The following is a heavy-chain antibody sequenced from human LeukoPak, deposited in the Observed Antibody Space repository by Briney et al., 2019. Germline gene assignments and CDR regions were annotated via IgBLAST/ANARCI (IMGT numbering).Heavy chain of an antibody. J-gene: IGHJ4*02. D-gene: IGHD5-12*01. CDR3: AKAPDSGYDFPDY. CDR1: GFTFSSDA. CDR2: NSASAAST. V-gene: IGHV3-23*01. Sequence: PGGPLRLPCTPFGFTFSSDAMSWVRHAPGKAPKRVSANSASAASTYYANSVKGRSTISRDNSKNTLYLQSNSLRAEDTAVYYCAKAPDSGYDFPDYWGQGTLVTVSS.